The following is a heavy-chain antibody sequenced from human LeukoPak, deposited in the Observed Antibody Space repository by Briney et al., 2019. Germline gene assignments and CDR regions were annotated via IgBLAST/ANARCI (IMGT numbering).Heavy chain of an antibody. CDR2: ISAYNGNT. V-gene: IGHV1-18*01. J-gene: IGHJ3*02. CDR1: GYTFTSYG. D-gene: IGHD5-18*01. Sequence: ASVKVSCKASGYTFTSYGISWVRQAPGQGLEWMGWISAYNGNTNYAQKLQGRVTMTTDTSTSTAYMELRSLRSDDTAVYYCARDSLPDTGMNGIDAFDIWGQGTMVTVSS. CDR3: ARDSLPDTGMNGIDAFDI.